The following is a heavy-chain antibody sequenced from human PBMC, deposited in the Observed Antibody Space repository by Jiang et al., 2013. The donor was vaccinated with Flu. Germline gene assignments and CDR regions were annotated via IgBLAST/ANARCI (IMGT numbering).Heavy chain of an antibody. CDR3: ARDRTYSSTWSHSYGLDV. D-gene: IGHD6-13*01. Sequence: SLSCTVSGGSIISSGSYWGWIRLPPGKGLEWIGTVYHNGTTYYNPSLKSRLTLYVHTSKNQFSLRLTSVTAADTAVYYCARDRTYSSTWSHSYGLDVWGQGTTVTVSS. J-gene: IGHJ6*02. V-gene: IGHV4-39*07. CDR1: GGSIISSGSY. CDR2: VYHNGTT.